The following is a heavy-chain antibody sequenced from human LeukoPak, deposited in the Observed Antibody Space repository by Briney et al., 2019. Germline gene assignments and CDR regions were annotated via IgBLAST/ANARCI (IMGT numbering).Heavy chain of an antibody. CDR2: INGDGSTT. CDR1: GFTFSDFW. Sequence: GGSLRLSCAVSGFTFSDFWMQWVRQVPGKGLVWDSRINGDGSTTDYADSVRGRFTISRDNAKNTLYLQMNSLRAEDTAVYYCARDGLPAARDIWGQGTMVTVSS. J-gene: IGHJ3*02. CDR3: ARDGLPAARDI. D-gene: IGHD6-6*01. V-gene: IGHV3-74*01.